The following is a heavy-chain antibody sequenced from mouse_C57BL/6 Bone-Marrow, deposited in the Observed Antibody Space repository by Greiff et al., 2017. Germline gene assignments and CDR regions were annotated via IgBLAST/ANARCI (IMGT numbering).Heavy chain of an antibody. CDR3: ARVTTVVAGDYAMDY. V-gene: IGHV1-64*01. Sequence: QVQLKQPGAELVKPGASVKLSCKASGYTFTSYWMHWVKQRPGQGLEWIGMIHPNSGSTNYNEKFKSKATLTVDKSSSTAYMQFSSLTSEDSAIYYCARVTTVVAGDYAMDYWGQGTSVTVSS. J-gene: IGHJ4*01. CDR2: IHPNSGST. CDR1: GYTFTSYW. D-gene: IGHD1-1*01.